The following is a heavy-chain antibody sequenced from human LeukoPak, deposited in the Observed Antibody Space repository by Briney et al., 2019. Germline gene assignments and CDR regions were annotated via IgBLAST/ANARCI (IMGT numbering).Heavy chain of an antibody. J-gene: IGHJ4*02. Sequence: SGGSLRLSCAASGFTFDDFAMGWVRQAPGKGPEWVSDIKWDGSFIRYADSVRGRFTISRDNAKNSLDLEMNSLGVEDTAFYYCARGRIAVTGPHYFDYWGQGTLVTVSS. D-gene: IGHD6-19*01. V-gene: IGHV3-20*04. CDR3: ARGRIAVTGPHYFDY. CDR2: IKWDGSFI. CDR1: GFTFDDFA.